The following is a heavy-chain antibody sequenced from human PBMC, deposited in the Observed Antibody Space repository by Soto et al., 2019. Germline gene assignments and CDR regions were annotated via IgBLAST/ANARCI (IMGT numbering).Heavy chain of an antibody. V-gene: IGHV1-46*03. J-gene: IGHJ4*02. CDR1: GYTFTSYY. D-gene: IGHD3-10*01. CDR3: ARVGYYGSGSTGYFDY. CDR2: INPSGGST. Sequence: PSVKVSCKASGYTFTSYYMHWVRQAPGQGLEWMGIINPSGGSTSYAQKFQGRVTMTRDTSTSTVYMELSSLRSEDTAVYYCARVGYYGSGSTGYFDYWGQGTLVTVSS.